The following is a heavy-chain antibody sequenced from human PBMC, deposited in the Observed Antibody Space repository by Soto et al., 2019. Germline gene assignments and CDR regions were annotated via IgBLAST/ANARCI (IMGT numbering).Heavy chain of an antibody. J-gene: IGHJ6*02. CDR2: IIPIFGTA. Sequence: SVKVSCKASGGTFSSYAISWVRQAPGQGLEWMGGIIPIFGTANYAQKFQGRVTITADESTSTAYMELSSLRSEDTAVYYCAADPPEYYYAMDVWGQGTTVTVSS. CDR3: AADPPEYYYAMDV. V-gene: IGHV1-69*13. CDR1: GGTFSSYA.